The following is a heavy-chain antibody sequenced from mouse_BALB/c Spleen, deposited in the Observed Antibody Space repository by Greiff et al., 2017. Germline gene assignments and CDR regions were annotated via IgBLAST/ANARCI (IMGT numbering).Heavy chain of an antibody. CDR1: GFTFSSFG. J-gene: IGHJ2*01. D-gene: IGHD4-1*01. CDR3: ARSGVTGNYFDY. Sequence: EVLLVESGGGLVQPGGSRKLSCAASGFTFSSFGMHWVRQAPEKGLEWVAYISSGSSTIYYADTVKGRFTISRDNPKNTLFLQMTSLRSEDTAMFYCARSGVTGNYFDYWGQGTTLTVSA. V-gene: IGHV5-17*02. CDR2: ISSGSSTI.